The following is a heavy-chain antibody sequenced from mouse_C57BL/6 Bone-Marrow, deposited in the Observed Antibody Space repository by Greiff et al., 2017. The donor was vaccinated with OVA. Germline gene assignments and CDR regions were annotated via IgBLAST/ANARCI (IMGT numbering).Heavy chain of an antibody. CDR3: TDYYGNPLYFDD. CDR2: IDPEDGDT. V-gene: IGHV14-1*01. D-gene: IGHD2-1*01. Sequence: VQLQQSGAELVRPGASVKLSCTASGFNITDYYMHWVKQRPEQGLEWIGRIDPEDGDTDYAPKFQGQATITADTSSNTAYLQLSSLTSEDTAVDYCTDYYGNPLYFDDWGTGTTVTVSS. J-gene: IGHJ1*03. CDR1: GFNITDYY.